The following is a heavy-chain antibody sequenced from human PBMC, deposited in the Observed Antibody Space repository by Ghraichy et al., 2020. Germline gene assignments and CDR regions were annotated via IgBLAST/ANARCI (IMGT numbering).Heavy chain of an antibody. Sequence: GGSLRLSCAASGFTFSTYSMNWVRQAPGKGLEWVANIKQDGSEKYYVDSVKGRFTISRDNAKNSLYLQMNSLRAEDTAVYYCARWGQRGCSSTSCYGYDFWSGYYSSDYYGMDVWGQGTTVTVSS. V-gene: IGHV3-7*01. CDR1: GFTFSTYS. CDR3: ARWGQRGCSSTSCYGYDFWSGYYSSDYYGMDV. D-gene: IGHD3-3*01. J-gene: IGHJ6*02. CDR2: IKQDGSEK.